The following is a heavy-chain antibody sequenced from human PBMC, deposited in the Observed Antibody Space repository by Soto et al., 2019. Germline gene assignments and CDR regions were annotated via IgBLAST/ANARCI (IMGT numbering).Heavy chain of an antibody. D-gene: IGHD6-13*01. CDR2: IGTAGDT. Sequence: GGSLRLSCAASGFTFSSYDMHWVRQATGKGLEWVSAIGTAGDTYYPGSVKGRFTISRENAKNSLYLQMNSLRAGDTAVYYCARGVRSSWYGSGWFDPWGQGTLVTVSS. CDR3: ARGVRSSWYGSGWFDP. CDR1: GFTFSSYD. V-gene: IGHV3-13*01. J-gene: IGHJ5*02.